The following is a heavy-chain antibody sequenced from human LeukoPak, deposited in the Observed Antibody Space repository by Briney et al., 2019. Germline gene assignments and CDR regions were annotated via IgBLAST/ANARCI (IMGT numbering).Heavy chain of an antibody. CDR1: GGSINSGGYY. V-gene: IGHV4-31*03. CDR2: IYYSGST. CDR3: ARAPEWSHAGGFDI. Sequence: SETLSLTCTVSGGSINSGGYYWSWIRQHPGEGLEWIGYIYYSGSTYYNPALRSRFTISIDTSKNQFSLTLSSVTAADTAVYYCARAPEWSHAGGFDIWGQGTKVTVSS. J-gene: IGHJ3*02. D-gene: IGHD3-3*01.